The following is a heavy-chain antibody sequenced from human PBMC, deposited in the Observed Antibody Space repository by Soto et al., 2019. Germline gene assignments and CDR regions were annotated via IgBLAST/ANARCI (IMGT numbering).Heavy chain of an antibody. V-gene: IGHV3-21*01. J-gene: IGHJ4*02. CDR3: ARDRRRYCSGGSCSPFDY. Sequence: GGSLRLSCAASGFSFSSNSMNWVRQAPGKGLEWVSSISSSSSYIYYADSVKGRFTISRDNAKNSLYLQMNSLRAEDTAVYYCARDRRRYCSGGSCSPFDYWGQGTLVTVSS. CDR2: ISSSSSYI. D-gene: IGHD2-15*01. CDR1: GFSFSSNS.